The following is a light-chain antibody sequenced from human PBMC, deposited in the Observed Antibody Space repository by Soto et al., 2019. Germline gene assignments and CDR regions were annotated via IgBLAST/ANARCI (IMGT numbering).Light chain of an antibody. CDR1: QNVRTK. J-gene: IGKJ5*01. CDR3: QQYNSWPQIT. Sequence: EIVLTQSPCTLSLSPGERATLSCRASQNVRTKLAWYQQKAGQAPRLLIYGSSTRATGIPDRFSGSGSETQYTLTISSLQSEDFAVYYCQQYNSWPQITFGQGTRLEIK. V-gene: IGKV3-15*01. CDR2: GSS.